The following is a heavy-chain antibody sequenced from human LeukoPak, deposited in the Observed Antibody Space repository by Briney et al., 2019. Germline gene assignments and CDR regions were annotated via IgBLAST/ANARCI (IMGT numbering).Heavy chain of an antibody. D-gene: IGHD3-10*01. J-gene: IGHJ4*02. CDR1: GGTFSSYA. CDR3: ARDRVAPGLYYGSGSYYY. V-gene: IGHV1-69*13. CDR2: IIPIFGTA. Sequence: SVKVSCKASGGTFSSYAISWVRQAPGQGLEWMGGIIPIFGTANYAQKFQGRVTITADESTSTAYMELSSLRSEDTAVYYCARDRVAPGLYYGSGSYYYWGQGTLVTVSS.